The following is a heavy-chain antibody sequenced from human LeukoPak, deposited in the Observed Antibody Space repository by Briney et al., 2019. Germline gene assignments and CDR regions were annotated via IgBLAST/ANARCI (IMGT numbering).Heavy chain of an antibody. CDR1: GFTFTDYY. V-gene: IGHV3-11*01. CDR2: ISSSGSTV. CDR3: ARGRYADNH. J-gene: IGHJ5*02. Sequence: GGALRLSCAASGFTFTDYYMRWVRQAPGEGLDWVSYISSSGSTVYNGDSVQRRFTISRDNAKNSLYLQMNSLKVEDTAVYYCARGRYADNHWGQGTLVTVSS. D-gene: IGHD2-2*01.